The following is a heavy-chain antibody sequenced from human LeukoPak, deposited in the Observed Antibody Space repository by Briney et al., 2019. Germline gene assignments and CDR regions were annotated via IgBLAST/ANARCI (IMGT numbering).Heavy chain of an antibody. CDR2: ISAKNGNT. CDR3: ATTKSAMVTCFDP. J-gene: IGHJ5*02. CDR1: GFTFTDYG. D-gene: IGHD5-18*01. Sequence: GASVKVSCKASGFTFTDYGISWVRQAPGQGLEWMGWISAKNGNTNYVQKFQGRVTMTTDTSTTTAYMELRSLRYDDTAVYYCATTKSAMVTCFDPWGQGTLVTVSS. V-gene: IGHV1-18*01.